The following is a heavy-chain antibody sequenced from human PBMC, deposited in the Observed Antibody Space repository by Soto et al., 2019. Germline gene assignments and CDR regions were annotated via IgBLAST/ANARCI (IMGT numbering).Heavy chain of an antibody. D-gene: IGHD2-2*01. V-gene: IGHV3-30*18. CDR1: GFSFTTYG. CDR2: TSYDGSKE. Sequence: QVQLVESGGGVVQPGRSLRLSCAASGFSFTTYGIHWVRQAPGKGLEWVAVTSYDGSKEYYADSVKGRFTISRDNSKNTVYLQMNSLRAEDTAFYYCAKDQDTYCSSTNCFGFDPWGQGTLVTVSS. J-gene: IGHJ5*02. CDR3: AKDQDTYCSSTNCFGFDP.